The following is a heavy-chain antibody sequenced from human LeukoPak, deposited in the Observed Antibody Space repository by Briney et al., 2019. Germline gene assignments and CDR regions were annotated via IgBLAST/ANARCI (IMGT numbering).Heavy chain of an antibody. CDR1: GFTFSRYW. CDR2: IKQDGSEK. V-gene: IGHV3-7*01. Sequence: SGGSLRLSCAASGFTFSRYWMTWVRQAPGKGLEWVANIKQDGSEKYYVDSVKGRFTVSRDNAKTSLYLQMDSLRAEDTAVYYCARGHGFLIQLPNYEYFQHWGQGTLVTVSS. CDR3: ARGHGFLIQLPNYEYFQH. J-gene: IGHJ1*01. D-gene: IGHD5-18*01.